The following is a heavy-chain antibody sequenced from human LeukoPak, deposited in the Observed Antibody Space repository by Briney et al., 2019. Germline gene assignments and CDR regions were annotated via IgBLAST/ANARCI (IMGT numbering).Heavy chain of an antibody. J-gene: IGHJ6*03. CDR1: GFSFRTYG. D-gene: IGHD1-14*01. Sequence: QPGGSLRLSCVASGFSFRTYGMHWVRQAPGKGPEWVAFIRFDGSNKYYEDSVKGRFSISRDNAKNTLYLQMNSLRPEDAAVYYCARVSRGPYNYYYYIDVWGKGTTVTVSS. CDR2: IRFDGSNK. CDR3: ARVSRGPYNYYYYIDV. V-gene: IGHV3-30*02.